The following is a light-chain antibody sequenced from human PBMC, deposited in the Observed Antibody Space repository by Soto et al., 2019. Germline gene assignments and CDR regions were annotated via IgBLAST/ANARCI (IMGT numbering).Light chain of an antibody. CDR1: SSDVGSYNL. CDR2: EGS. V-gene: IGLV2-23*01. Sequence: QSVLTQPASVSGSPGQSITISCTGTSSDVGSYNLFSWYQQHPGKAPKLMIYEGSKRPSGVSNRFSGSKSGNTASLTISGLQAEDEADSYCCSYAGSVVFGGGTKLTVL. J-gene: IGLJ2*01. CDR3: CSYAGSVV.